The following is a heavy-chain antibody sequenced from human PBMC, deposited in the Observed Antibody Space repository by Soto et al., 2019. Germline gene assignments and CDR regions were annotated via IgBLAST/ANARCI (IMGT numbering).Heavy chain of an antibody. CDR2: VLYRGSKE. V-gene: IGHV3-33*01. CDR1: GFSFSRYA. CDR3: ARVNGCAGDCYSGLLDY. J-gene: IGHJ4*02. D-gene: IGHD2-21*01. Sequence: PGGHLRLSCGAYGFSFSRYAMHGLRDAPGEGLEWLTLVLYRGSKELYADAVKGLFTFFRDNSKNTAYLQMNSLRAEDTAVYFCARVNGCAGDCYSGLLDYWGQGP.